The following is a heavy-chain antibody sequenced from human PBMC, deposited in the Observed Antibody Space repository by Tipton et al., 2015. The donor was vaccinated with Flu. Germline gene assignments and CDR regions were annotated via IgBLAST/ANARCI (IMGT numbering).Heavy chain of an antibody. D-gene: IGHD6-13*01. CDR3: ARDRPTRPYSSSWYWDYYYYYGMDV. V-gene: IGHV4-4*07. J-gene: IGHJ6*02. Sequence: TLSLTCTVSGGSISSYYWSWIRQPAGKGLEWIGRIYTSGSTNYNPSLKSRVTMSVDTSKNQFSLKLSSVTAADTAVYYCARDRPTRPYSSSWYWDYYYYYGMDVWGQGTTVTVSS. CDR2: IYTSGST. CDR1: GGSISSYY.